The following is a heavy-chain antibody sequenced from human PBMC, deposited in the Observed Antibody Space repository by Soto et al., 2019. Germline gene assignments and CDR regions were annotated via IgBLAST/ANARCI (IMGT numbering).Heavy chain of an antibody. J-gene: IGHJ6*02. D-gene: IGHD3-10*01. V-gene: IGHV3-30*18. CDR3: AKDSRYGSGSYYGGGYYYYGMDV. CDR2: ISYDGSNK. CDR1: GFTFSSYG. Sequence: GGSLRLSCAASGFTFSSYGMHWVRQAPGKGLEWVAVISYDGSNKYYADSVKGRFTISRDNSKNTLYLQMNSLRAEDTAVYYCAKDSRYGSGSYYGGGYYYYGMDVWGQGTTVTVSS.